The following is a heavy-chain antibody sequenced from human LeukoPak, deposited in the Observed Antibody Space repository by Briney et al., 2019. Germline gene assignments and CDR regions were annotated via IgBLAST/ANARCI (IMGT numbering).Heavy chain of an antibody. Sequence: PGRSLRLSCGASGFTFSSHGMHWVRQAPGKGLEWVAVVWSDGSHKYYADSVKGRFTISRDNAKNSVYLQMNSLRAEDTAVYYCVRDRYRGYYWGQGTLVTVSS. CDR3: VRDRYRGYY. D-gene: IGHD3-22*01. CDR1: GFTFSSHG. CDR2: VWSDGSHK. V-gene: IGHV3-33*01. J-gene: IGHJ4*02.